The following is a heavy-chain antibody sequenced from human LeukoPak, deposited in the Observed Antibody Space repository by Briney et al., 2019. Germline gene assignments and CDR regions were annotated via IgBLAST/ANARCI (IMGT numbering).Heavy chain of an antibody. Sequence: GGSLRLSCAASGFTFSNAWMSWVRQAPGKGLEWVGRIKSKADGGTIDYAAPVKGRFTISRDDSKNTLYLQMNSLKTEDTDVYYCTSGTMFGPGPGFDYWGQGTLVIVSS. V-gene: IGHV3-15*01. CDR2: IKSKADGGTI. D-gene: IGHD3-10*02. J-gene: IGHJ4*02. CDR1: GFTFSNAW. CDR3: TSGTMFGPGPGFDY.